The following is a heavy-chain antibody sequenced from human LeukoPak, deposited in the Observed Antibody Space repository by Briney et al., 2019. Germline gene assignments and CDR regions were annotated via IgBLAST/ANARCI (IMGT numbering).Heavy chain of an antibody. V-gene: IGHV3-21*01. CDR3: ARAFGIVVVPAATDY. CDR1: GFTFSSYS. CDR2: ISSSSSCI. D-gene: IGHD2-2*01. Sequence: GGSLRLSCAASGFTFSSYSMNWVRQAPGKGLEWVSSISSSSSCIYYADSVKGRFTISRDNAKNSLYLQMNSLRAEDTAVYYCARAFGIVVVPAATDYWGQGTLVTVSS. J-gene: IGHJ4*02.